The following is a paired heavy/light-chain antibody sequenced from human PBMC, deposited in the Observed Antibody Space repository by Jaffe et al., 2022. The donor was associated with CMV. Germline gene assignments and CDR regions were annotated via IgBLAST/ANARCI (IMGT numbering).Heavy chain of an antibody. CDR3: ARVQSGTFTWSRFPQRVHFYGMDV. CDR1: GFTFKDYY. CDR2: ISSGGSTV. V-gene: IGHV3-11*01. J-gene: IGHJ6*02. D-gene: IGHD3-10*01. Sequence: QEQLEESGGGLVKPGGSLRLSCAASGFTFKDYYINWIRQAPGKGLEWVSYISSGGSTVDYADSVKGRFTISRDNVKKSLYLQMDSLRVEDTAVYYCARVQSGTFTWSRFPQRVHFYGMDVWGQGTTVTVSS.
Light chain of an antibody. CDR3: QQSHSTPWT. CDR1: QSISDS. V-gene: IGKV1-39*01. CDR2: SAS. Sequence: DIQMTQSPSSLSASVGDRVTITCRASQSISDSLNWYQQKPGKAPRLLIYSASNLQSGVPSRFSGSGSGTDFTLTINSLQPEDFVTYYCQQSHSTPWTFGRGTTVEIK. J-gene: IGKJ1*01.